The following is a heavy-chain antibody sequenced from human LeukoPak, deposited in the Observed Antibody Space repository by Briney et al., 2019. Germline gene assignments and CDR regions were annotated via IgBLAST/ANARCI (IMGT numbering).Heavy chain of an antibody. Sequence: QSGGSLRLSCAASGFTFSSYRMSWVRQAPGKGLEWVANIKQDGSEKYYVDSVKGRFTISRDNAKNSLYLQMNSLRAEDTAVYYCARDSPDNWNYESLFDYWGQGTLVTVSS. V-gene: IGHV3-7*01. J-gene: IGHJ4*02. CDR1: GFTFSSYR. CDR3: ARDSPDNWNYESLFDY. CDR2: IKQDGSEK. D-gene: IGHD1-7*01.